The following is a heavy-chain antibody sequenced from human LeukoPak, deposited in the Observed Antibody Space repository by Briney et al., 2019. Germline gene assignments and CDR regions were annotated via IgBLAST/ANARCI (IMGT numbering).Heavy chain of an antibody. Sequence: SETLSLTCTVSGGSISSSSYYWGWIRQPPGKGLEWIGSIYYSGSTYYNPSLKSRVTISVDTSKNQFSLKLSSVTAADTAVYYCANGYNWNYGQNWFDPWGQGTLVTVSS. D-gene: IGHD1-7*01. CDR3: ANGYNWNYGQNWFDP. CDR1: GGSISSSSYY. J-gene: IGHJ5*02. CDR2: IYYSGST. V-gene: IGHV4-39*01.